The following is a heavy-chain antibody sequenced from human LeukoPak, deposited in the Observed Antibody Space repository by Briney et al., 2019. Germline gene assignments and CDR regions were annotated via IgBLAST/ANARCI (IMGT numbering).Heavy chain of an antibody. CDR2: ISYDGSNK. J-gene: IGHJ4*02. CDR1: GFTFSSYA. CDR3: ARGGSIVVVPAADLDY. Sequence: GGSLRPSCAASGFTFSSYAMHWVRQAPGKGLEWVAVISYDGSNKYYADSVKGRFTISRDNSKNTLYLQMNSLRAEDTAVYYCARGGSIVVVPAADLDYWGQGTLVTVSS. D-gene: IGHD2-2*01. V-gene: IGHV3-30-3*01.